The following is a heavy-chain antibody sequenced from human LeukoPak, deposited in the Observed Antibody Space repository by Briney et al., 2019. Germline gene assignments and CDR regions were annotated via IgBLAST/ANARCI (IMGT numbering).Heavy chain of an antibody. J-gene: IGHJ5*02. Sequence: ASVKVSCKASGGTFSSYAISWVRQAPGQGLEWMGWINTNTGNPTYAQGFTGRFVFSLDTSVSTAYLQISSLKAEDTAVYYCARELHDYHNWFDPWGQGTLVTVSS. CDR2: INTNTGNP. D-gene: IGHD5-12*01. V-gene: IGHV7-4-1*02. CDR3: ARELHDYHNWFDP. CDR1: GGTFSSYA.